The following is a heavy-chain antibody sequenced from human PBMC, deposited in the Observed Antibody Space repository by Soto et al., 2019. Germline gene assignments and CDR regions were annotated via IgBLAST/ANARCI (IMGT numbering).Heavy chain of an antibody. CDR1: GGTFSSYA. Sequence: QVQLVQSGAEVKKPGSSVKVSCKASGGTFSSYAISWVRQAPGQGLEWMGGIIPIFGTANYAQKFQGRVKITADESTSTAYMELSSLRSEDTAVYYCARGGSTIFGVVISPPYGMDVWGQGTTVTVSS. V-gene: IGHV1-69*01. J-gene: IGHJ6*02. D-gene: IGHD3-3*01. CDR2: IIPIFGTA. CDR3: ARGGSTIFGVVISPPYGMDV.